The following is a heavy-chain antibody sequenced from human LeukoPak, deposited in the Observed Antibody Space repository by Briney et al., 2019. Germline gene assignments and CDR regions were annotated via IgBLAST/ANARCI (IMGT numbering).Heavy chain of an antibody. CDR3: AKRGMTTIKEGFDF. Sequence: GGSLRLSCAASGFTFSSYAMSWVRQAPGKGLEWVSAVSDSGRSTYYADSVKGRFTTSRDNSKNTLYLQMNSLRAEDTAVYYCAKRGMTTIKEGFDFWGQGTLVTVSS. J-gene: IGHJ4*02. D-gene: IGHD5-24*01. CDR1: GFTFSSYA. V-gene: IGHV3-23*01. CDR2: VSDSGRST.